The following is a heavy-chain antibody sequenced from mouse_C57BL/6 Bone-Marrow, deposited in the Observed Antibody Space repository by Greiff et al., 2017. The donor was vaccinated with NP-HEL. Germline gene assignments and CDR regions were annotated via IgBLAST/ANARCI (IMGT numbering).Heavy chain of an antibody. CDR2: IWSGGST. J-gene: IGHJ1*03. CDR1: GFSLTSYG. D-gene: IGHD2-4*01. CDR3: ARGIYYDYDEGYFDV. V-gene: IGHV2-2*01. Sequence: QVHVKQSGPGLVQPSQSLSITCTVSGFSLTSYGVHWVRQSPGKGLEWLGVIWSGGSTDYNAAFISRLSISKDNSKSQVFFKMNSLQADDTAIYYCARGIYYDYDEGYFDVWGTGTTVTVSS.